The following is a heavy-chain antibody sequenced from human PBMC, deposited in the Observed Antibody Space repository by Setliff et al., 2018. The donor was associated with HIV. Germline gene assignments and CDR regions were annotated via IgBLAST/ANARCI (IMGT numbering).Heavy chain of an antibody. CDR3: ARDMSGGDGYNHGAFDI. D-gene: IGHD5-12*01. Sequence: SVKVSCKASGGTFSTYAISWVRQAPGQGLEWMGGIIPRVGTVNYAQKFQGRVTITADESTSTASMDLSSLKSEDTAVYYCARDMSGGDGYNHGAFDIWGQGTMVTVSS. J-gene: IGHJ3*02. V-gene: IGHV1-69*13. CDR2: IIPRVGTV. CDR1: GGTFSTYA.